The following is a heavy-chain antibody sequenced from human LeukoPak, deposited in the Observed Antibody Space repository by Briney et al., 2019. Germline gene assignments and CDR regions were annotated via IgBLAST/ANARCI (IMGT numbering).Heavy chain of an antibody. Sequence: ASVKVSCKASGYTFTGYGISWVRQAPGQGLEWMGWISAYNGNTNYAQKLQGRVTMTTDTSTSTAYMELRSLRSEDTAVYYCAREGIAARTLDYWGQGTLVTVSS. CDR2: ISAYNGNT. CDR1: GYTFTGYG. D-gene: IGHD6-6*01. CDR3: AREGIAARTLDY. J-gene: IGHJ4*02. V-gene: IGHV1-18*01.